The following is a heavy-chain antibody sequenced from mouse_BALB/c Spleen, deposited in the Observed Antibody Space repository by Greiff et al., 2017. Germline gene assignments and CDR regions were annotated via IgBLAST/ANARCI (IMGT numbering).Heavy chain of an antibody. CDR3: TRYGNYEGAWFAY. CDR1: GYTFTSYW. D-gene: IGHD2-1*01. CDR2: IYPSDSYT. Sequence: QVQLQQPGAELVRPGASVKLSCKASGYTFTSYWINWVKQRPGQGLEWIGNIYPSDSYTNYNQKFKDKATLTVDKSSSTAYMQLSSPTSEDSAVYYCTRYGNYEGAWFAYWGQGTTLTVSS. J-gene: IGHJ2*01. V-gene: IGHV1-69*02.